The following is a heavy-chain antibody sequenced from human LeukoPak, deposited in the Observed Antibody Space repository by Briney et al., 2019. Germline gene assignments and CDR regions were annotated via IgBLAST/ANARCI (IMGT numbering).Heavy chain of an antibody. V-gene: IGHV4-61*01. CDR1: GGSFSSGSYY. Sequence: SETLSLTCTVSGGSFSSGSYYWSWIRQPPGKGLERIGYIYYSGSTNYNPSLKSRVTISVDTPKNQFSLKLSSVTAADTAMYYCARNVVGAPSDYWGQGTLVTVSS. D-gene: IGHD1-26*01. CDR3: ARNVVGAPSDY. CDR2: IYYSGST. J-gene: IGHJ4*02.